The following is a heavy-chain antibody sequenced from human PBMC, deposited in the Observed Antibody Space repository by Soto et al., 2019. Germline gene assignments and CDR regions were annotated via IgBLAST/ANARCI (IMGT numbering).Heavy chain of an antibody. Sequence: GGSLRLSCAASGFFCSSYDMSWVRQAPGKGLEWVSTILVDGRTFYVDSVKGRFTISRDSSQNTVYLQMNSLTVGDTALYDCAKATATGGGAFDICGQGTMVTVSS. CDR3: AKATATGGGAFDI. J-gene: IGHJ3*02. D-gene: IGHD2-8*02. CDR1: GFFCSSYD. CDR2: ILVDGRT. V-gene: IGHV3-23*01.